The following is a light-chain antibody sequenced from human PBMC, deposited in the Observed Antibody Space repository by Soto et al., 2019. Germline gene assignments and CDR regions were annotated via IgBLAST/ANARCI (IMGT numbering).Light chain of an antibody. CDR1: QSVKYY. Sequence: EVVMTQSPGTLSVSPGERATLSCRASQSVKYYLAWYQQKPGQAPRLLIHSASTRATGIPVRFSGSGSGTEFTLTISSLQSEDFATYYCQQYNNWPLSFGQGTKVEIK. V-gene: IGKV3-15*01. CDR2: SAS. CDR3: QQYNNWPLS. J-gene: IGKJ1*01.